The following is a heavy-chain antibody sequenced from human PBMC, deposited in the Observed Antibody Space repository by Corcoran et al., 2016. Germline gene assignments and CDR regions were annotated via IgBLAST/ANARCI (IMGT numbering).Heavy chain of an antibody. D-gene: IGHD2-21*02. V-gene: IGHV3-23*01. CDR1: GFTFSNYA. J-gene: IGHJ6*02. CDR2: ISGSGGST. CDR3: ASGLLPSYCGCDCFDHYYYYGMDV. Sequence: EVQLLESGGGLVQPGGSLRLSCAASGFTFSNYAMSWVRQAPGKGLEWVSAISGSGGSTYYADSVKGRFTISRDNSKNTRYLQMNSLRAEDTAVYYCASGLLPSYCGCDCFDHYYYYGMDVWGQGATVTVSS.